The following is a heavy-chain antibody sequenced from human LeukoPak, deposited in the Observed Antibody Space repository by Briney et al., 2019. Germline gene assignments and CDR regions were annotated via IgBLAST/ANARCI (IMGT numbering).Heavy chain of an antibody. CDR1: GFTFSSYW. CDR3: ARGGGLDV. V-gene: IGHV3-7*03. J-gene: IGHJ6*02. CDR2: INHNGNVN. Sequence: GGSLRLSCAASGFTFSSYWMNWARQAPGKGREWVASINHNGNVNYYVDSVKGRFTISRDNAKNSLYLQMSNLRAEDTAVYFCARGGGLDVWGQGATVTVSS. D-gene: IGHD3-16*01.